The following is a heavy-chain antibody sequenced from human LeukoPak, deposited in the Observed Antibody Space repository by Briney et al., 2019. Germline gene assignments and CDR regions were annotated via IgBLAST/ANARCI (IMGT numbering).Heavy chain of an antibody. Sequence: SETLSLTCSVSGGSINNYYWSWIRQPPGKGLEWIGNIYYSGSANYNPSLRSRVTISLDTSKNQFSLKLSSVTAADTAVYYCARDRLTGFDPWGQGTLVTVSS. CDR3: ARDRLTGFDP. V-gene: IGHV4-59*01. D-gene: IGHD3-9*01. CDR2: IYYSGSA. J-gene: IGHJ5*02. CDR1: GGSINNYY.